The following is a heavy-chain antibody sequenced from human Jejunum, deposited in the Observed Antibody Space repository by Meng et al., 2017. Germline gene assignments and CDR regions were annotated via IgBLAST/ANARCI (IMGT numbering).Heavy chain of an antibody. J-gene: IGHJ4*02. D-gene: IGHD5-24*01. CDR1: GFTFSDHY. CDR2: SRNKANGYTT. V-gene: IGHV3-72*01. CDR3: VRGYNGFDL. Sequence: HPGESGRELVQPGGSLRLSCAVSGFTFSDHYMDWVRQAPGRVLEWVARSRNKANGYTTNYAASVKDRFTISRDDSKNSLNLQMNSLKIEDTALYYCVRGYNGFDLWGQGTLVTVSS.